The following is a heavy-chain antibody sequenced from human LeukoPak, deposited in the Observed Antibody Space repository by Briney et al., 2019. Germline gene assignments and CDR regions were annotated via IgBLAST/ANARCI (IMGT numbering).Heavy chain of an antibody. V-gene: IGHV1-3*01. Sequence: KFQGRVTITRDTSASTAYMELSSLRSEDTAIYYCARAHSGYDVKYFAYWGQGTLVTVSS. J-gene: IGHJ4*02. D-gene: IGHD5-12*01. CDR3: ARAHSGYDVKYFAY.